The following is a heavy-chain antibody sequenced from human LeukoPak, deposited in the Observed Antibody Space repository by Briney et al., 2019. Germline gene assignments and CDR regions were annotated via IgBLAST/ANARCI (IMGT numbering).Heavy chain of an antibody. CDR2: IYHSGST. J-gene: IGHJ5*02. CDR3: AREVGLGMYNWFDP. V-gene: IGHV4-59*01. D-gene: IGHD3-16*01. CDR1: GGSISNYY. Sequence: PSETLSLTCTVSGGSISNYYWYWIRQPPGKGLECIGYIYHSGSTNYNPSLKSRVTISVDTSKNQFSLKLRSVTAADTAVYYCAREVGLGMYNWFDPWGQGTPVTVSS.